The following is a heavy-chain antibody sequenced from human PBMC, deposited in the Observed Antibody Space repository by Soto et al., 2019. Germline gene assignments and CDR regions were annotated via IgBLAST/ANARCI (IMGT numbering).Heavy chain of an antibody. D-gene: IGHD3-10*01. CDR3: ARTYYYRSGTYFAWFDP. CDR1: GGSVRSSTYY. V-gene: IGHV4-39*01. J-gene: IGHJ5*02. Sequence: PSETLSLTCTVSGGSVRSSTYYWGWIRQAPGKGLEWIASIYYSGRTHNNPALKSRVTMSVDTYTNQFSLKMNAVTAADTAVYFCARTYYYRSGTYFAWFDPWGQGTLVTVSS. CDR2: IYYSGRT.